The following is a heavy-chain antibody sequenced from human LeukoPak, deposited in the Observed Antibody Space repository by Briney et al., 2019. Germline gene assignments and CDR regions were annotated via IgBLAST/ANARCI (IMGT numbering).Heavy chain of an antibody. Sequence: GGSLRLSCAASGFTFSSYWMSWVRQAPRKRLECVAHVKQEGSAKYYVDSVKGRFPISRDNAENSLFLQMNSLRADDTAVYYCARGYYSYSSGCFDYWGQGTLVTVSS. CDR3: ARGYYSYSSGCFDY. CDR1: GFTFSSYW. D-gene: IGHD3-22*01. V-gene: IGHV3-7*05. J-gene: IGHJ4*02. CDR2: VKQEGSAK.